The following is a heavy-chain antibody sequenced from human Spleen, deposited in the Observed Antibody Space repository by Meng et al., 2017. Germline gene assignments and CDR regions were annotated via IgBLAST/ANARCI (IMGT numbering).Heavy chain of an antibody. CDR1: GGSISRGSYY. J-gene: IGHJ5*02. Sequence: QVQLQESGPGLVKPSQTLSLTCIVSGGSISRGSYYWCWIRQLPGKGLEWIAYIHYSGSTYYSPSLKSRVTISLDTSKNQLSLKLSSMTAADTAVYYCARYVFDSSSLYSNWFDPWGQGTLVTVSS. V-gene: IGHV4-31*03. CDR2: IHYSGST. CDR3: ARYVFDSSSLYSNWFDP. D-gene: IGHD3-22*01.